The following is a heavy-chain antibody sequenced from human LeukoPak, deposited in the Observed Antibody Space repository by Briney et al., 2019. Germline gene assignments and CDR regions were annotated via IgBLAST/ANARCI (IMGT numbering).Heavy chain of an antibody. Sequence: GSLRLSCAASGFTFSSYGMHWDRQAPGKGLEWVALIWYDGSNKYYADSVKGRLTISRDNSKNTLYLQMNSLRAEDTAVYYCAREGPRGNSQFDYWGQGTLVTVSS. V-gene: IGHV3-33*01. CDR3: AREGPRGNSQFDY. D-gene: IGHD2/OR15-2a*01. CDR2: IWYDGSNK. J-gene: IGHJ4*02. CDR1: GFTFSSYG.